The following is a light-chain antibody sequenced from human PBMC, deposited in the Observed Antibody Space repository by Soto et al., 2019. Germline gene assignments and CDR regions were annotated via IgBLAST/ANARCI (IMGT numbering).Light chain of an antibody. CDR2: DVN. CDR3: SSYSNTSTLYV. Sequence: QSALTQPASVSGFPGQSITISCTGTSKEVGGNNYVSWYQKHPGKAPKLKIYDVNKRPSGVSNRFSGSKSGNTASLTISGIQAEDEADYYCSSYSNTSTLYVFGTGTKVTVL. J-gene: IGLJ1*01. CDR1: SKEVGGNNY. V-gene: IGLV2-14*01.